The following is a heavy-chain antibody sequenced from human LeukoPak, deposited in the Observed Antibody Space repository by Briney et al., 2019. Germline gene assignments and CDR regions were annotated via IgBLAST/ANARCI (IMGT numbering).Heavy chain of an antibody. CDR3: ARDQYYYDSSGEYYFDY. V-gene: IGHV3-7*01. Sequence: PGGSLRLSCAASGFTFSSYWMSWVRQAPGKGLEWVANIKQDGSEKYYVDSVKGRFTISRDNAKNSLYLQMNSLRAEDTAVYYCARDQYYYDSSGEYYFDYWGQGTLVTVSS. CDR1: GFTFSSYW. J-gene: IGHJ4*02. D-gene: IGHD3-22*01. CDR2: IKQDGSEK.